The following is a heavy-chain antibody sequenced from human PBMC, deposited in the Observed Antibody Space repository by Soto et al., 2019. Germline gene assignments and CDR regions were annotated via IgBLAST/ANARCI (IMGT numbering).Heavy chain of an antibody. J-gene: IGHJ4*02. CDR2: IYSGGST. CDR3: VIMITFGGVIVIPPLTRQRRDSDY. V-gene: IGHV3-66*01. D-gene: IGHD3-16*02. Sequence: EVQLVESGGGLVQPGGSLRLSCAASGFTVSSNYMSWVRQAPGKGLEWVSVIYSGGSTYYADSVKGRFTISRDNSKNTLYLQMNSLRAEDTAVYYCVIMITFGGVIVIPPLTRQRRDSDYWGQGTLVTVSS. CDR1: GFTVSSNY.